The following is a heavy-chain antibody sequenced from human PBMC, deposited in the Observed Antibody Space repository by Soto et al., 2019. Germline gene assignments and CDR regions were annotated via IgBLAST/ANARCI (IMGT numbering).Heavy chain of an antibody. V-gene: IGHV4-30-4*01. D-gene: IGHD2-15*01. CDR3: ARVVQIDANFYNIRRFDY. CDR2: IYYSGNT. Sequence: SETLSLTCTVSGGSISSGDYYWSWIRQPPGKGLEWIGYIYYSGNTYYNPSLKSRITILVDTSKNQFSLQLSSVTAADTAVYYCARVVQIDANFYNIRRFDYWGQGTLVTVSS. CDR1: GGSISSGDYY. J-gene: IGHJ4*02.